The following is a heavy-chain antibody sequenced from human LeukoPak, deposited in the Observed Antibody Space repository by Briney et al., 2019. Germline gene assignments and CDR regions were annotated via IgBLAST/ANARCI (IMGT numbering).Heavy chain of an antibody. CDR1: GYTFTSYD. V-gene: IGHV1-8*01. Sequence: ASVKVSCKASGYTFTSYDINWVRQATGQGLEWMGWMNPNSGNTGYAQKFQGRVIMTRNTSISTAYMELSSLRSEDTAVYYCARGSGGDFWSGYYRRNWFDPWGQGTLVTVPS. D-gene: IGHD3-3*01. J-gene: IGHJ5*02. CDR2: MNPNSGNT. CDR3: ARGSGGDFWSGYYRRNWFDP.